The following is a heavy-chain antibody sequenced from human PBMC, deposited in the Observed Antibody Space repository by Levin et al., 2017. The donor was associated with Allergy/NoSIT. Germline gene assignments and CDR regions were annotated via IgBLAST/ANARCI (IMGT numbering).Heavy chain of an antibody. D-gene: IGHD6-13*01. CDR2: ISFDGSDT. Sequence: GGSLRLSCEASGFTFRSYALHWVRQAPGKGLEWVAVISFDGSDTYYADSVKGRFTISRDNSKNTVSLEMSSLRSDDTAVYHCARAAVVVTAREPPALWGLGTVVTVSA. CDR1: GFTFRSYA. CDR3: ARAAVVVTAREPPAL. V-gene: IGHV3-30*04. J-gene: IGHJ4*02.